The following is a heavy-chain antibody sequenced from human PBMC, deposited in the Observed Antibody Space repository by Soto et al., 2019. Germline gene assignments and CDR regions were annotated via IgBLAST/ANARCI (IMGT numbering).Heavy chain of an antibody. D-gene: IGHD3-10*01. CDR1: GGSFSGYY. CDR3: ARLAMVRGANNYYYYYYMDV. CDR2: INHSGST. V-gene: IGHV4-34*01. Sequence: SETLSLTCAVYGGSFSGYYWSWIRQPPGKGLEWIGEINHSGSTNYNPSLKSRVTISVDTSKNQFSLKLSSVTAADTAVYYCARLAMVRGANNYYYYYYMDVWGKGTTVTVSS. J-gene: IGHJ6*03.